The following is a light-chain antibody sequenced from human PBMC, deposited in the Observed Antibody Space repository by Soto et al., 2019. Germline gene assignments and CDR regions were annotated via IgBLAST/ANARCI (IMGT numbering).Light chain of an antibody. J-gene: IGLJ1*01. CDR2: EGT. Sequence: QAALTQPVSVSGSPGQSITISFTGTNSDRGSYKLVAWFQQHPGKVTKVMIYEGTKRPSGVSDRFSGSKSDNTASLTISGLQAEDEGDYYCCSYAGDYMVVFGTGTKVTVL. CDR3: CSYAGDYMVV. CDR1: NSDRGSYKL. V-gene: IGLV2-23*01.